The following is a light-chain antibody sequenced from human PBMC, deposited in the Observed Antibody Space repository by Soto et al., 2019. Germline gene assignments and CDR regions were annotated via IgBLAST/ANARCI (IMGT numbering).Light chain of an antibody. CDR2: WAS. V-gene: IGKV4-1*01. J-gene: IGKJ4*01. CDR1: RSVLYKSNNKNH. Sequence: DIVMTQSPDSLPVSLGERATMNCKCSRSVLYKSNNKNHLAWYQQKPGQPPQFIIYWASTRESGVPERFSGSGSGTDFTLTISSXEAEDVAFYWCQQYFDVPFTFGGGTKVDIK. CDR3: QQYFDVPFT.